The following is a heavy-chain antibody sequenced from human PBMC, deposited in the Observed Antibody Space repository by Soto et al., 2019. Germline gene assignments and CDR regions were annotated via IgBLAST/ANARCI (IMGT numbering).Heavy chain of an antibody. V-gene: IGHV3-23*01. CDR2: ISGSGGTT. J-gene: IGHJ4*02. Sequence: GGSLRLSCVASGFTFSSYALNWVRQAPGRGLEWVSAISGSGGTTYYADSVKVRFTISSDNSKNTLFLQMNSLRAEDAAIYYCEKLPKVISTSFDYWGQGSLVTVSS. D-gene: IGHD3-22*01. CDR3: EKLPKVISTSFDY. CDR1: GFTFSSYA.